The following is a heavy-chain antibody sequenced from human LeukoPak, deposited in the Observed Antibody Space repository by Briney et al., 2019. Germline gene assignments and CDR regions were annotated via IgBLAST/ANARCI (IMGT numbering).Heavy chain of an antibody. Sequence: SETLSLTCAVYGGSFSDYSWTWIRQPPGKGLEWIGEINHSGSTNYNPSLKSRVTISVDTSKNQFSLKLSSVTAADTAVYYCARGWSSSGYYYYYYMDVWGKGTTVTVSS. V-gene: IGHV4-34*01. CDR1: GGSFSDYS. J-gene: IGHJ6*03. CDR3: ARGWSSSGYYYYYYMDV. D-gene: IGHD3-22*01. CDR2: INHSGST.